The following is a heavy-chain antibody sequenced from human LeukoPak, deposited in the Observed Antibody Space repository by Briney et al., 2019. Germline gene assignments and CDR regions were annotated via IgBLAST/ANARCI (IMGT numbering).Heavy chain of an antibody. D-gene: IGHD5-24*01. J-gene: IGHJ3*02. CDR3: ARVAEMATSYTFDI. CDR1: GFTFSSYW. V-gene: IGHV3-7*04. Sequence: PGGSLRLSCAASGFTFSSYWMSWVRQAPGKGLEWVANIMQDGSEKYYVDSVKGRFTISRDNAKNSLYLQMNSLRAEDTAVYYCARVAEMATSYTFDIWGQGTMVTVSS. CDR2: IMQDGSEK.